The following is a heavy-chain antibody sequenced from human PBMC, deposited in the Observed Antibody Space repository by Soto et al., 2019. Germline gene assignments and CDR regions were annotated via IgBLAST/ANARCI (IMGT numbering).Heavy chain of an antibody. V-gene: IGHV1-58*01. CDR1: GFTFTSSA. CDR3: AADWDYYDSSGYYRFDY. Sequence: SVKVSCKASGFTFTSSAVQWVRQARGQRLEWIGWIVVGSGNTNYAQKFQERVTITRDMSTSTAYMELSSLRSEDTAVYYCAADWDYYDSSGYYRFDYWGQGTLVTVYS. D-gene: IGHD3-22*01. CDR2: IVVGSGNT. J-gene: IGHJ4*02.